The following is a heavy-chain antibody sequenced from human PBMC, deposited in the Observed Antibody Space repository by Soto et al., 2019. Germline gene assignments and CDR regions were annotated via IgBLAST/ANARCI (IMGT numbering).Heavy chain of an antibody. CDR2: ISAYNGNT. Sequence: GASVKFSCKASGYTFTRSGISWVRQAPGQGLEWMGWISAYNGNTNYAQNLKGRVTMTTDTSTSTAYMELRSLRSDDTAVFYCARVEGVYYDTSGYYLVYWGQGTLVTVSS. V-gene: IGHV1-18*04. CDR1: GYTFTRSG. CDR3: ARVEGVYYDTSGYYLVY. J-gene: IGHJ4*02. D-gene: IGHD3-22*01.